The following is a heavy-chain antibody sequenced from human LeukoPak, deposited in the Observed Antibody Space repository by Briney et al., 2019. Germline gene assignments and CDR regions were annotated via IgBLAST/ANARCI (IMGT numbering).Heavy chain of an antibody. CDR1: GFTFSSYA. Sequence: GGSLRLSCAASGFTFSSYAMSWVRQAPGKGLQWVSFISGGGGTTYYADSVKGRFTVSRDNSKNTLYLQMNTLRAEDTAVYYCAREPIGIWGQGTLVTVSS. V-gene: IGHV3-23*01. CDR2: ISGGGGTT. J-gene: IGHJ4*02. D-gene: IGHD1-1*01. CDR3: AREPIGI.